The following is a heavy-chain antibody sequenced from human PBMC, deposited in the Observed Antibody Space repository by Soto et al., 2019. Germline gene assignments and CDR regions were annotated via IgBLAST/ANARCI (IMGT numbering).Heavy chain of an antibody. D-gene: IGHD6-13*01. V-gene: IGHV3-23*01. CDR1: GFTFNPYA. J-gene: IGHJ4*02. CDR2: IRGSGAGT. CDR3: AKGFGISWQYYFDY. Sequence: EVHLLESGGGLAQPGGSLRLSCAASGFTFNPYAMNWVRQAPGKGLEWVSTIRGSGAGTYYADSVKGRFTISRDNSKNTLYLHMNSLRAEDTAVYFCAKGFGISWQYYFDYWGQGTLVTVSS.